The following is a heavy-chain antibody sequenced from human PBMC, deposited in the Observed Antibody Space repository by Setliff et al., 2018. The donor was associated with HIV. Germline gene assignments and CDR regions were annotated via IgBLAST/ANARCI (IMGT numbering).Heavy chain of an antibody. V-gene: IGHV4-38-2*01. Sequence: SETLSLTCAVSGYSISSGYYCGWIRQAPGKGLEWIGSINQSRSTYDNPSLKSRVTISVDTSKNQFSLRLTSVTAADTAVYYCGREFEYYDSRGFRYYYMDVSGKGTAVTVSS. CDR2: INQSRST. D-gene: IGHD3-22*01. CDR3: GREFEYYDSRGFRYYYMDV. CDR1: GYSISSGYY. J-gene: IGHJ6*03.